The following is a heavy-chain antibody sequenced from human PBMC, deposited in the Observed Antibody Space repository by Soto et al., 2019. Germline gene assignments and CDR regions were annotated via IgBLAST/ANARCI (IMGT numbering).Heavy chain of an antibody. D-gene: IGHD2-8*01. CDR3: AREHYGTSEKFDY. CDR2: VSFDGKVT. CDR1: GFTFNSLS. V-gene: IGHV3-30*04. Sequence: QVQLVESGGGMAQAGTSLRLSCTGSGFTFNSLSLHWVRQGPDKGLEWVAVVSFDGKVTYYADSVKGRFTVSRDISKNTFYRQANGLRPEDTAGYYGAREHYGTSEKFDYWGQGTPV. J-gene: IGHJ4*02.